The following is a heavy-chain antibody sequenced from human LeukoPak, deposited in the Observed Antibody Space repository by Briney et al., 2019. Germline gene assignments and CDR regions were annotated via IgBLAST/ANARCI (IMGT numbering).Heavy chain of an antibody. Sequence: GGCLRLSCAASEFTFSSYGMHWVRQAPGKGLEWVAVISYDGSNKYYADSVKGRFTISRDNSKNTLYLQMNSLRAEDTAVYYCAKVAYYDILTGYPEFDYWGQGTLVTVSS. CDR2: ISYDGSNK. V-gene: IGHV3-30*18. D-gene: IGHD3-9*01. J-gene: IGHJ4*02. CDR3: AKVAYYDILTGYPEFDY. CDR1: EFTFSSYG.